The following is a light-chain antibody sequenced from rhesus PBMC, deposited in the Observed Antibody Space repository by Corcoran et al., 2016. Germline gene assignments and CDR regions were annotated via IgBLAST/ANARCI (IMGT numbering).Light chain of an antibody. Sequence: DIQMTQSPSSLSASVGDRVTITCRTSQTISSYLAWYQQKPGKVPKLLIYAASSLESGVPSRFSGSGSGTEFTLTISSLQPEDFATYYCQQHNSHPRTFGPGTKVEIK. CDR2: AAS. J-gene: IGKJ1*01. CDR3: QQHNSHPRT. CDR1: QTISSY. V-gene: IGKV1-44*02.